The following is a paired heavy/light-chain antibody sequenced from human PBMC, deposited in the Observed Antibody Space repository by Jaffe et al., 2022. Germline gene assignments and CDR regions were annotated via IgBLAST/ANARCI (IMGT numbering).Heavy chain of an antibody. D-gene: IGHD6-19*01. Sequence: EVQLVESGGGLVQPGGSLRLSCAASGFTFSSYSMNWVRQAPGKGLEWVSYISSSSSTIYYADSVKGRFTISRDNAKNSLYLQMNSLRAEDTAVYYCARERRFSSGWAPQLRYFDYWGQGTLVTVSS. CDR3: ARERRFSSGWAPQLRYFDY. J-gene: IGHJ4*02. CDR2: ISSSSSTI. CDR1: GFTFSSYS. V-gene: IGHV3-48*01.
Light chain of an antibody. CDR3: QQYGSSRT. CDR2: GAS. CDR1: QSVSSSY. V-gene: IGKV3-20*01. Sequence: EIVLTQSPGTLSLSPGERATLSCRASQSVSSSYLAWYQQKPGQAPRLLIYGASSRATGIPDRFSGSGSGTDFTLTISRLEPEDFAVYYCQQYGSSRTFGQGTKLEIK. J-gene: IGKJ2*02.